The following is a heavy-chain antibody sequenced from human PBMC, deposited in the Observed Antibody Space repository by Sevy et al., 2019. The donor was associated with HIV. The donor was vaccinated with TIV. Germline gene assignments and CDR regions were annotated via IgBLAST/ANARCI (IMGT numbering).Heavy chain of an antibody. J-gene: IGHJ6*02. CDR1: GGSFSGYY. Sequence: SETLSLTCAVYGGSFSGYYWSWIRQPPGKGLEWIGEINHSGSTNYNPSLKSRDTISVDTSKNQFSLKLSSVTAADTAVYYCARRPVYSSSRYGMDVWGQGTTVTVSS. D-gene: IGHD6-6*01. CDR2: INHSGST. V-gene: IGHV4-34*01. CDR3: ARRPVYSSSRYGMDV.